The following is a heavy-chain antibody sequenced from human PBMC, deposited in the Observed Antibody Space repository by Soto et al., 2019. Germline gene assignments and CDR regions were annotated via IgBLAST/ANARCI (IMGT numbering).Heavy chain of an antibody. CDR2: ISSSSSYI. Sequence: PGGSLRLSCAASGFTFSSYSMNWVRQAPGKGLEWVSSISSSSSYIYYADSVKGRFTISRDNAKNSLYLQMNSLRAEDTAVYYCARDIVVVPSQGRSDVWGQGTTVTVSS. CDR1: GFTFSSYS. J-gene: IGHJ6*02. CDR3: ARDIVVVPSQGRSDV. V-gene: IGHV3-21*01. D-gene: IGHD2-2*01.